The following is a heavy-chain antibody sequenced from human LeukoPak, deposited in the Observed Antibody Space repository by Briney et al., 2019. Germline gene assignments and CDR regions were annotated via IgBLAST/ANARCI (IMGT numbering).Heavy chain of an antibody. CDR2: MSSSSSYI. CDR3: ARDRYGSGSYYWYFDL. CDR1: GFTFSSYS. D-gene: IGHD3-10*01. V-gene: IGHV3-21*01. J-gene: IGHJ2*01. Sequence: GGSLRLSCAASGFTFSSYSMNWVRQAPGKGLEWVSSMSSSSSYICYADSVKGRFIISRDNAKNSLYLQMNSLRAEDTAVYYCARDRYGSGSYYWYFDLWGRGTLVTVSS.